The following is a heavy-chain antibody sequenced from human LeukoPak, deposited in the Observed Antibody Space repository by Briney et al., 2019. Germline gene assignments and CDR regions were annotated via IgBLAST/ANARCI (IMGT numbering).Heavy chain of an antibody. V-gene: IGHV4-39*01. J-gene: IGHJ6*04. D-gene: IGHD3-10*01. Sequence: SETLSLTCSVSGGSVSSNTYYWGWIRQTPGKELEWIGSIHYSGSTYYNPSLKSRVTISVDTSKKQFSLNLTSVTAADTAVYYCARLPYGSGYWLHREGRDVWGKGTTVTISS. CDR3: ARLPYGSGYWLHREGRDV. CDR1: GGSVSSNTYY. CDR2: IHYSGST.